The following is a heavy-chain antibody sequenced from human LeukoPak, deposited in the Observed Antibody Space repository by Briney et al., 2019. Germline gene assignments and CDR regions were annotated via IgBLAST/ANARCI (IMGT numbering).Heavy chain of an antibody. CDR2: IYPGDSDI. Sequence: GESLKISCKGSGYSFTSYWIGWLRQLPGKGLEWMGIIYPGDSDIRYSPSFQGQVTFSADKSNSTAYLQWSSLKASDTAMYYCARRDGYNSFDYWGQGTLVTVSS. CDR1: GYSFTSYW. V-gene: IGHV5-51*01. CDR3: ARRDGYNSFDY. J-gene: IGHJ4*02. D-gene: IGHD5-24*01.